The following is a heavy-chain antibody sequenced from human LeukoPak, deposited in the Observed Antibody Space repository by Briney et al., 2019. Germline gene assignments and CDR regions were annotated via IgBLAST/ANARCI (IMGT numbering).Heavy chain of an antibody. D-gene: IGHD5-18*01. J-gene: IGHJ4*02. CDR3: ARVVDTAMGTLDY. CDR1: GYTFTSYD. Sequence: GASVKVSFKASGYTFTSYDINWVRQATGQGLEWMGWMNPNSGNTGYAQKFQGRVTMTRNTSISTAYMELSSLRSEDTAVYYCARVVDTAMGTLDYWGQGTLVTVSS. CDR2: MNPNSGNT. V-gene: IGHV1-8*01.